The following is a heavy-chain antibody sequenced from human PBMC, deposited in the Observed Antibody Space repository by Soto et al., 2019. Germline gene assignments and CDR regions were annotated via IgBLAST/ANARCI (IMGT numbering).Heavy chain of an antibody. CDR3: ARSKYYYSAFWADS. CDR1: GFTFSTYG. V-gene: IGHV3-33*01. Sequence: GGSLRLSCAASGFTFSTYGMHWVRQAPGKGLEWVAIIWYDGSNRYYADSVRGRFTISRDNSKNTLYLQMNSLRAEDTAVYYCARSKYYYSAFWADSWGQGTLVTVSS. CDR2: IWYDGSNR. J-gene: IGHJ4*02. D-gene: IGHD3-16*01.